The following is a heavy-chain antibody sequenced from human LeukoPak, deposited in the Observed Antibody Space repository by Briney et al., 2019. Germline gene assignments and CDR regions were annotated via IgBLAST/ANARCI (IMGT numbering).Heavy chain of an antibody. Sequence: PRGSLSPSCAASGFTFSSYSMNWVRQAPGKGLEWVTYISSSSSTIYYADSVKGRFTISRDNAKNSLYLEMNSLRAEDTAVYYCARKTGGSLDIWGQGTMVTVSS. CDR1: GFTFSSYS. V-gene: IGHV3-48*01. CDR3: ARKTGGSLDI. D-gene: IGHD7-27*01. CDR2: ISSSSSTI. J-gene: IGHJ3*02.